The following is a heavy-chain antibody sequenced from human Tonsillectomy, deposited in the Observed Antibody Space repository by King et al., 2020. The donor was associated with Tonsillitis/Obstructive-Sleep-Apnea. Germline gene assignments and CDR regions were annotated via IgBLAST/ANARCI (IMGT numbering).Heavy chain of an antibody. V-gene: IGHV5-51*01. CDR3: ARPITFGGVIGYFDY. Sequence: VQLVESGAEVKKPGESLKISCKVSGYSFTSYWIAWVRQMPGKGLEWMGIIYPGDSDTRYSPSFQGQVTISADKSISTAYLQWSSLKASDTAMYYCARPITFGGVIGYFDYWGQGTLVTVSS. CDR1: GYSFTSYW. J-gene: IGHJ4*02. CDR2: IYPGDSDT. D-gene: IGHD3-16*02.